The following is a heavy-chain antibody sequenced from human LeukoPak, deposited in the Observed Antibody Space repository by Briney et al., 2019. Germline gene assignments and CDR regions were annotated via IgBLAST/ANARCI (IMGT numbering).Heavy chain of an antibody. J-gene: IGHJ4*02. CDR2: MNPNSGNT. CDR1: GYTFTSYD. V-gene: IGHV1-8*03. D-gene: IGHD6-13*01. CDR3: ARASSHIAAAGKY. Sequence: GASVKVSCKASGYTFTSYDINWVRQATGQGLEWMGWMNPNSGNTGYAQKFQGRVTITRNTSISTAYMELSRLECDDTAVYHCARASSHIAAAGKYWGQGTPVTVSS.